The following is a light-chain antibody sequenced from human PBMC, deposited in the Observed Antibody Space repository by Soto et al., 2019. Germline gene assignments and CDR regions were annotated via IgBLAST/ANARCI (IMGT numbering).Light chain of an antibody. CDR3: QQSYSTSWT. J-gene: IGKJ1*01. V-gene: IGKV1-39*01. CDR1: QSISSY. Sequence: DIQMTQSPSYLSASVGDRVTITCRASQSISSYLNWYQQKPGKALQLLIYAASSLQSGVPSRFSGSGSGTDFTLTISSLQPEEFATYDCQQSYSTSWTFGQGTKGEI. CDR2: AAS.